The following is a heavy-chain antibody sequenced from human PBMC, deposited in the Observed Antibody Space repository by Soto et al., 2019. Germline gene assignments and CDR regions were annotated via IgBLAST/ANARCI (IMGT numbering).Heavy chain of an antibody. V-gene: IGHV3-15*07. Sequence: EVQLVESGGGLVKPGGSLTLSCAASGFTFSNAWINWVRQAPGKGLEWVGRIKSKTDGGTTDFAASVKGRFAISRDDSINMVFMQMNSLKTEDTAVYYCTTDSYITMILVRFDYWGHGTLVTVSS. J-gene: IGHJ4*01. CDR3: TTDSYITMILVRFDY. CDR1: GFTFSNAW. CDR2: IKSKTDGGTT. D-gene: IGHD3-22*01.